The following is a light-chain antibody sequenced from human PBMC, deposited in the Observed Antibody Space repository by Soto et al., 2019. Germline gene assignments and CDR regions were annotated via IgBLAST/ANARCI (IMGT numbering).Light chain of an antibody. J-gene: IGKJ5*01. CDR1: QSINNW. CDR3: QQYSSYSPIT. Sequence: SHLTHSPSTPSSSVRDRLTITCPASQSINNWLAWYQKKPGRAPKLLIYKASVLETVAPSRFSGTGSGTEFTLTINGLQPDDFATYYCQQYSSYSPITFGQGTRLEIK. CDR2: KAS. V-gene: IGKV1-5*03.